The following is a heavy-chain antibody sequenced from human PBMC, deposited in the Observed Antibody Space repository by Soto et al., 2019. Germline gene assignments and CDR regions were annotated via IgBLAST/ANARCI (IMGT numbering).Heavy chain of an antibody. V-gene: IGHV3-23*01. Sequence: GGSLRLSCAASGFTFSSYAMSWVRQAPGKGLEWVSAISGSGGSTYYADSVKGRFTISRDNSKNTLYLQMNSLRAEDTAVYYYAKDHGVGVPPNVIIDYWGQGTLVTVSS. J-gene: IGHJ4*02. CDR3: AKDHGVGVPPNVIIDY. CDR1: GFTFSSYA. D-gene: IGHD3-16*01. CDR2: ISGSGGST.